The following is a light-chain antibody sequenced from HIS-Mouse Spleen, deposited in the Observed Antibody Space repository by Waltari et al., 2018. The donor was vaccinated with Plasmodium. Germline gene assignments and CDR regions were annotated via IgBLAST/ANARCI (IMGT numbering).Light chain of an antibody. J-gene: IGKJ1*01. CDR3: QKYNSAPWT. CDR2: AAS. V-gene: IGKV1-27*01. CDR1: QGISNY. Sequence: DIQMTQSPSSLSASVGDRVTITCRASQGISNYLAWYQQKPGKGTKLLIYAASTLQSGVPSRFNGSRSGTEFTLTISSLQPEDVATYYCQKYNSAPWTFGQGTKVEIK.